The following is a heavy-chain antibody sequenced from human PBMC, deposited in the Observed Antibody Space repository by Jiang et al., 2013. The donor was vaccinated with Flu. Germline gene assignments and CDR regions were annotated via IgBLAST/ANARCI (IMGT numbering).Heavy chain of an antibody. CDR3: AHLQEQSRPSAIAD. J-gene: IGHJ4*02. D-gene: IGHD1/OR15-1a*01. CDR2: VYWDDHN. V-gene: IGHV2-5*02. CDR1: GFSLTTTGAG. Sequence: KPTQTLTLTCTFSGFSLTTTGAGVAWIRQPPGKALEWLAVVYWDDHNRYSPSLKNRLTVTKDTSKNQVVLTVTNMTPVDTGTYYCAHLQEQSRPSAIADWGQGTLVTVSS.